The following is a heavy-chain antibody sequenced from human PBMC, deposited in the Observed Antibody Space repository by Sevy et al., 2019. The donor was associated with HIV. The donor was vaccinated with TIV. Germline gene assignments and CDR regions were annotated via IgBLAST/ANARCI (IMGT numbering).Heavy chain of an antibody. CDR2: ISSSSSYI. J-gene: IGHJ6*02. CDR1: GFTFSSYS. CDR3: ARVGIAAAGTLDV. D-gene: IGHD6-13*01. V-gene: IGHV3-21*01. Sequence: GGSLRLSCAASGFTFSSYSMNWVRQAPGKGLEWVSSISSSSSYIYYADSVKGRFTISRDNAKNSLYLQMNSLRAEDTAVYYCARVGIAAAGTLDVWGQGTTVTVSS.